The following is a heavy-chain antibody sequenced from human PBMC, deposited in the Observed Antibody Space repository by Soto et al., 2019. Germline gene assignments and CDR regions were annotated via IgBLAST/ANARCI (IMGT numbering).Heavy chain of an antibody. V-gene: IGHV3-23*01. CDR2: ISGSGGST. J-gene: IGHJ4*02. CDR3: AQDPRGYRNYFDC. D-gene: IGHD6-13*01. CDR1: GFTFSSYA. Sequence: GGSLRLSCTASGFTFSSYAMSWVRQAPGKGLEWVSAISGSGGSTYYADSVKGRFTISRDNSKNTLYLQMNSLRAEDTAVYYCAQDPRGYRNYFDCWGQGTLVTVSS.